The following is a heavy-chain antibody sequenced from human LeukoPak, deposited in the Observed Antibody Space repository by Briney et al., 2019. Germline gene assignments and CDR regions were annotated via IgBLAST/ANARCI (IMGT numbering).Heavy chain of an antibody. CDR3: ARVRYYGSGSSGYYYHMDV. Sequence: ASVKVSCKASGYTFTSYGISWVRQAPGQGLEWMGWISAYNGNTNYAQKLQGRVTMTTDTSTSTAYMELRSLRSDDTAVYYCARVRYYGSGSSGYYYHMDVWGKGTTVTVSS. CDR1: GYTFTSYG. D-gene: IGHD3-10*01. J-gene: IGHJ6*03. CDR2: ISAYNGNT. V-gene: IGHV1-18*01.